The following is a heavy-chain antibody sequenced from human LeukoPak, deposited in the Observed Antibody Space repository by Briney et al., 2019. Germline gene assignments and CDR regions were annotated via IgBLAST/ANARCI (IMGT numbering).Heavy chain of an antibody. CDR2: INPHSGGT. V-gene: IGHV1-2*02. D-gene: IGHD2-2*01. J-gene: IGHJ4*02. CDR1: GYTFTGYY. Sequence: GASVKVSCNASGYTFTGYYIHWVRQAPGQGLEWMGWINPHSGGTNYAQKFQGGVTMTRDTSITTAYMELSSLRSDDTAVYYCARDVGEYCSSTNCYASHYWGQGTLVTVSS. CDR3: ARDVGEYCSSTNCYASHY.